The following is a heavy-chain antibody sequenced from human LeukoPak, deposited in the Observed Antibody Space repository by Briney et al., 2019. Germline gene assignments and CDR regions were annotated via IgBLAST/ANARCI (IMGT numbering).Heavy chain of an antibody. V-gene: IGHV3-7*01. J-gene: IGHJ4*02. D-gene: IGHD3-3*01. CDR3: ARDRGRYYDFWSGFGY. CDR1: GFTFSTYW. CDR2: IKQDGSEK. Sequence: GGSLRLSCVASGFTFSTYWMTWVRQTPGKGLEWVANIKQDGSEKYYVDSVKGRFTISRDNAENSLYLQMNSLRAEDTAVYYCARDRGRYYDFWSGFGYWGQGTLVTVSS.